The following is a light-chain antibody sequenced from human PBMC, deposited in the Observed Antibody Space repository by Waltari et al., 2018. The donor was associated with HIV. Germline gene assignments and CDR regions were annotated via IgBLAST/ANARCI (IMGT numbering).Light chain of an antibody. Sequence: QYALTQPASVSGSPGQSITLSCTGASSDVGRYNYVSWYQHHPGKAPKLIIYDVSNRPSGVSNRFSGSKSGTTASLTISGLQAEDEADYYCSSYTSSRTVVFGGGTKLTVL. CDR2: DVS. V-gene: IGLV2-14*03. CDR1: SSDVGRYNY. J-gene: IGLJ2*01. CDR3: SSYTSSRTVV.